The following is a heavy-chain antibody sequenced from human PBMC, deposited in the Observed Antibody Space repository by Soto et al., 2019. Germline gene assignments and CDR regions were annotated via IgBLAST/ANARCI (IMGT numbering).Heavy chain of an antibody. J-gene: IGHJ4*02. Sequence: EVQLVESGGDLVKPGGSLRLSCVASRLSFSIAWMSWVRQAPGKGLEWVGRIRSKADGGPTEYAAPVKGRFTISRDDSKNTLYLLMNSLQSEDTAVYYCATVGGARGWGRGTLVTVS. CDR1: RLSFSIAW. V-gene: IGHV3-15*01. D-gene: IGHD2-21*01. CDR3: ATVGGARG. CDR2: IRSKADGGPT.